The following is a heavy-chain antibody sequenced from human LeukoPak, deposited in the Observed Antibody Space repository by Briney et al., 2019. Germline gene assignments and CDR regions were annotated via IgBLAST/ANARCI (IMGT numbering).Heavy chain of an antibody. D-gene: IGHD2-15*01. CDR2: IRSKANSYAT. Sequence: GGSLRLSCAASGFTFSGSAMPWVRQASGKGLEWVGRIRSKANSYATAYAASVKGRFTISRDDSKNTAYLQMNSLKTEDTAVYYCTRRSPGATLSDYWGQGTLVTVSS. J-gene: IGHJ4*02. CDR1: GFTFSGSA. V-gene: IGHV3-73*01. CDR3: TRRSPGATLSDY.